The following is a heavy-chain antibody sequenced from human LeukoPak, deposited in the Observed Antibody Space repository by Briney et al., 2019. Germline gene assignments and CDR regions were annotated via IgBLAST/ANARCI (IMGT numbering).Heavy chain of an antibody. J-gene: IGHJ4*02. CDR3: ATEPLRVIAVAKTVTDY. CDR1: GYTFTSYY. V-gene: IGHV1-46*01. Sequence: ASVKVSCKASGYTFTSYYMHWVRQAPGQGLEWMGIINPSGGSTSYAQKFQGRVTMTRDTSTSTVYMELSSLRSEDTAVYYCATEPLRVIAVAKTVTDYWGQGTLVTVSS. CDR2: INPSGGST. D-gene: IGHD6-19*01.